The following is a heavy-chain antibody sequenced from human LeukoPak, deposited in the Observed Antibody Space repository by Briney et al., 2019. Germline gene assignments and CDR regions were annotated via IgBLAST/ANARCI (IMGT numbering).Heavy chain of an antibody. V-gene: IGHV1-18*01. CDR1: GYTFTSYG. CDR3: ARGLQETLAWLKALSAFDI. CDR2: ISAYNGNT. D-gene: IGHD5-24*01. Sequence: GASVKVSCKASGYTFTSYGISWVRQAPGQGLKWMGWISAYNGNTNYAQKLQGRVTMSTDTSTSTGYMELRSLRSDDTAVYYCARGLQETLAWLKALSAFDIWGQGTMVTVSS. J-gene: IGHJ3*02.